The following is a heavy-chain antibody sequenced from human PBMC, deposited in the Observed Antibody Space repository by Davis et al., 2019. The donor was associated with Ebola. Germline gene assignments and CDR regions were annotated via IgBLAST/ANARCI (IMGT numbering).Heavy chain of an antibody. CDR2: INPSGGST. V-gene: IGHV1-46*01. J-gene: IGHJ3*02. Sequence: AASVKVSCKASGYTFTSYYMHWVRQAPGQGLEWMGIINPSGGSTSYAQKFQGRVTMTRDTYTGTAYLDLRSLRSDGTAVYFCARTSIVGTTTTASDIWGQGTLVTVSS. CDR1: GYTFTSYY. D-gene: IGHD1-26*01. CDR3: ARTSIVGTTTTASDI.